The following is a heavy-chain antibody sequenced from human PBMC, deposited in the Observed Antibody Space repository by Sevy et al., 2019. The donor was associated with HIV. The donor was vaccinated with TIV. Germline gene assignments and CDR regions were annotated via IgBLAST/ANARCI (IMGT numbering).Heavy chain of an antibody. CDR1: GLSFTSAW. Sequence: GGSLRLSCAASGLSFTSAWMSWVRQAPGKGLEWVGRIKSKTDGERTDYPAPVRGRFTISRDDSNNTLYLQMNSLETEDTAVYYCTTTLSTVHYMVVWGQGTTVTVSS. J-gene: IGHJ6*02. D-gene: IGHD4-17*01. CDR3: TTTLSTVHYMVV. CDR2: IKSKTDGERT. V-gene: IGHV3-15*01.